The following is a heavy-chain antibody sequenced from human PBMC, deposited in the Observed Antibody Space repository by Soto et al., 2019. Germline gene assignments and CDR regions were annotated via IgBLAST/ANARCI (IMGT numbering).Heavy chain of an antibody. V-gene: IGHV1-69*01. Sequence: QVQLVQSGAEVKKPGSSVKVSCKAYGGTFSSYAISWVRQAPGQGLEWMGGIIPIFGTANYAQKFQGRVTITADESTSTAYMELSSLRSEDTAVYYCASRGSLWFGELYYYYGMDVWGQGTTVTVSS. CDR2: IIPIFGTA. CDR3: ASRGSLWFGELYYYYGMDV. D-gene: IGHD3-10*01. CDR1: GGTFSSYA. J-gene: IGHJ6*02.